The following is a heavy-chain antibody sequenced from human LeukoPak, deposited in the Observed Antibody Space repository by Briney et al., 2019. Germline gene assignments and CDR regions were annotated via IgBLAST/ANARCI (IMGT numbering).Heavy chain of an antibody. D-gene: IGHD4-11*01. V-gene: IGHV4-34*01. CDR1: GGSFSGYY. Sequence: SETLSLTCAVYGGSFSGYYWSWIRQPPGKGLEWIGEINHSGSTNYNPSLKSRVTISVDTSKNQFSLKLSSVTAADTAVYYSARGVGVAPAHYSNYGDYWGQGTLVTVSS. J-gene: IGHJ4*02. CDR3: ARGVGVAPAHYSNYGDY. CDR2: INHSGST.